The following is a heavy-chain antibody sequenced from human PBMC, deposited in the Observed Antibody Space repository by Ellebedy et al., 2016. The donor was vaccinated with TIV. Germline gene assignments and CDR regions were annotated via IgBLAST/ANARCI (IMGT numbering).Heavy chain of an antibody. CDR1: GGSISSSTYY. CDR3: ARSLGYYNSGSPIMDY. Sequence: MPSETLSLTCTVSGGSISSSTYYWGWIRQPPGKGLEWIGHIHYTGSTYYNPSLKIRVTISVDTSKNHFSLRLSSVTAADTAVYYCARSLGYYNSGSPIMDYWGQGTLVTVSS. D-gene: IGHD3-10*01. V-gene: IGHV4-39*02. J-gene: IGHJ4*02. CDR2: IHYTGST.